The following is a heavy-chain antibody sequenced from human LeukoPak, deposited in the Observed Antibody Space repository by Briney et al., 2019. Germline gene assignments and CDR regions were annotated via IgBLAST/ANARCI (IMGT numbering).Heavy chain of an antibody. J-gene: IGHJ4*02. Sequence: SQTLSLTCTVSGGPLSSRHYYWSPIPKPPGKGLEWIGYIYYSGSTYYNPSLKSRVTISVDTSKNQFSLKLSSVTAADTAVYYCARAYSSSWYPSYYFDYWGQGTLVTVSS. V-gene: IGHV4-30-4*01. CDR1: GGPLSSRHYY. CDR2: IYYSGST. D-gene: IGHD6-13*01. CDR3: ARAYSSSWYPSYYFDY.